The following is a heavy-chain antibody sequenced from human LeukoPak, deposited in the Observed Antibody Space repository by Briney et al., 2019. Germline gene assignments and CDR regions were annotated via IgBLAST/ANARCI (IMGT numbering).Heavy chain of an antibody. J-gene: IGHJ4*02. CDR2: IKQDGSEK. CDR1: GFTFSSYA. D-gene: IGHD6-6*01. V-gene: IGHV3-7*04. Sequence: PGGSLRLSCAASGFTFSSYAMSWVRQAPGKGLEWVANIKQDGSEKYYVDSVKGRFTISRDNAKNSLYLQMNSLRAEDTTVYYCARGRDEYSSSLDYWGQGTLVTVSS. CDR3: ARGRDEYSSSLDY.